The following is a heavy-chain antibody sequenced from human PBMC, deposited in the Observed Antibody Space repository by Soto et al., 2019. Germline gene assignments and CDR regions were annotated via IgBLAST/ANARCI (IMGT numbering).Heavy chain of an antibody. Sequence: SATLSLTCTVSGGSISSGGYYWSWIRQDPVKGLEWIGYIYYSGSTYYNPSLKSRVTISVDTSKNQFSLKLSSVTAADTAVYYCARAQPGILTGYYNPGYYYGMDVWGQGITVTVSS. J-gene: IGHJ6*02. CDR2: IYYSGST. CDR3: ARAQPGILTGYYNPGYYYGMDV. V-gene: IGHV4-31*03. D-gene: IGHD3-9*01. CDR1: GGSISSGGYY.